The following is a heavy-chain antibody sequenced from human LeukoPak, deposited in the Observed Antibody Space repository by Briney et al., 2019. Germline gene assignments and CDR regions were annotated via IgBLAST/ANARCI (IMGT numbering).Heavy chain of an antibody. CDR1: GGSISSSSYY. CDR2: IYYSGST. V-gene: IGHV4-39*01. Sequence: SETLSLTCTVSGGSISSSSYYWGWIRQSPGKGLEWIGSIYYSGSTYYNPSLKSLVTISVDTSKNQFSLKLSSVTAADTAVYYCARGPFMNFDYWGQGTLVTVSS. D-gene: IGHD3-16*01. CDR3: ARGPFMNFDY. J-gene: IGHJ4*02.